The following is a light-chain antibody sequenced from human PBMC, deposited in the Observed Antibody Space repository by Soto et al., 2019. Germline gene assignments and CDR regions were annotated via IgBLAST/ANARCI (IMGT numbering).Light chain of an antibody. CDR3: MQALQTPYT. CDR1: QSLLHSNGYNY. CDR2: LGS. V-gene: IGKV2-28*01. J-gene: IGKJ2*01. Sequence: DIVMTQSPLSLPVIPGEPASISCRSSQSLLHSNGYNYLDWYLQKPGQSPQLLIYLGSILASGVPDRFSGSGSGTDFTLKISRVEAEDVGVYYCMQALQTPYTFGQGTKLQIK.